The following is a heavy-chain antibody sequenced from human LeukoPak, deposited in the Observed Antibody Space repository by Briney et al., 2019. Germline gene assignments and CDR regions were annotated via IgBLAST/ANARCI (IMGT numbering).Heavy chain of an antibody. Sequence: GGSLRLSCAASGFTFSDYYMSWIRQAPGKGLEWVSYISSSGSTIYYADSVKGRFTISWDNAKNSLYLQMNSLRAEDTAVYYCVKGSSDSRPYYFDSWGQGTLVTVSS. CDR3: VKGSSDSRPYYFDS. CDR2: ISSSGSTI. CDR1: GFTFSDYY. D-gene: IGHD3-22*01. V-gene: IGHV3-11*01. J-gene: IGHJ4*02.